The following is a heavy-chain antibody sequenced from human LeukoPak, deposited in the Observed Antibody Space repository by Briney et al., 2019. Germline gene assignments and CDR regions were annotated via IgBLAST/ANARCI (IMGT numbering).Heavy chain of an antibody. V-gene: IGHV2-70*04. Sequence: SGPTLVNPTRTLTLTCTFSGFSLSTSGMRVSWIRQPPGKALEWLARIDWDDDKFYSTSLKTRLTISKDTSKNQVVLTMTNMDPVDTATYYCARSPTKYCSGGSCYGAFDYWGQGTLVTVSS. D-gene: IGHD2-15*01. CDR3: ARSPTKYCSGGSCYGAFDY. CDR2: IDWDDDK. CDR1: GFSLSTSGMR. J-gene: IGHJ4*02.